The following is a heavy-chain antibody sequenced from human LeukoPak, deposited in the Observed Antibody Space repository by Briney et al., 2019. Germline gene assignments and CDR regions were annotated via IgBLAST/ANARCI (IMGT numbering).Heavy chain of an antibody. J-gene: IGHJ4*02. CDR2: INLDSGDT. Sequence: ASVKVSCKASGYTLTGYHMQWVRQAPGQGLEWMGWINLDSGDTNYAQKFQGRVTMTRDTSASTVYMELSSLRSDDTAIYYCARDAYSSGWFDTYFDFWGQRTLVTVSS. CDR1: GYTLTGYH. V-gene: IGHV1-2*02. D-gene: IGHD6-19*01. CDR3: ARDAYSSGWFDTYFDF.